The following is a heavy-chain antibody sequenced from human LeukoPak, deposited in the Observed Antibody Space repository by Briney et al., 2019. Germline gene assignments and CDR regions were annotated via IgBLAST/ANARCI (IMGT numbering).Heavy chain of an antibody. Sequence: GGSLRLSCAASGFTFSSYSMNWVRQAPGKGLEWVSYISSSSSTIYYADSVKGRFTISRDNAKNSLYLQMNSLRAEDTAVYYCAFLTTPEIRKYCSSTSCFDYWGQGTLVTVSS. V-gene: IGHV3-48*04. D-gene: IGHD2-2*01. CDR2: ISSSSSTI. CDR3: AFLTTPEIRKYCSSTSCFDY. CDR1: GFTFSSYS. J-gene: IGHJ4*02.